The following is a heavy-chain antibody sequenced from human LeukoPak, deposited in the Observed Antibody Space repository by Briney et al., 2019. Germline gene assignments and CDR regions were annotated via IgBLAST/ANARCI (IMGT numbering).Heavy chain of an antibody. Sequence: SETLSLTCTVSGGSISSYYWSWIRQPAGKGLECIGHIYHTEKTNYNSSLKSRVTMSVDTSKNQFSLKLSSVTAADTAVYYCARDKSGNDILTGFYVGAFDIWGQGTMVTVSS. CDR1: GGSISSYY. J-gene: IGHJ3*02. D-gene: IGHD3-9*01. CDR2: IYHTEKT. V-gene: IGHV4-4*07. CDR3: ARDKSGNDILTGFYVGAFDI.